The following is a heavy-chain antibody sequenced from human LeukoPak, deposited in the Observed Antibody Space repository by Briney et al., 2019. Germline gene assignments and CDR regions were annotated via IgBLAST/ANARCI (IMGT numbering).Heavy chain of an antibody. CDR3: AELGITMIGGV. J-gene: IGHJ6*04. CDR1: GFTFSSYT. Sequence: GGSLRLSCAASGFTFSSYTMNWVRRAPGKGLEWVSYISSSGSTIYYADSVKGRFTISRDNAKNSLYLQMNSLRAEDTAVYYCAELGITMIGGVWGKGTTVTISS. CDR2: ISSSGSTI. V-gene: IGHV3-48*04. D-gene: IGHD3-10*02.